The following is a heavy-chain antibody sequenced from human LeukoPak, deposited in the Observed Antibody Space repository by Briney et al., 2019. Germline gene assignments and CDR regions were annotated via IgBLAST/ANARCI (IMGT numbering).Heavy chain of an antibody. J-gene: IGHJ4*02. CDR1: GFTFSSYW. Sequence: GGSLRLSCAASGFTFSSYWMHWVRQAPGKGLEWVSSISSSSSYIYYADSVKGRFTISRDNAKNSLYLQMNSLRAEDTAVYYCARRSTAAVDYWGQGTLVTVSS. D-gene: IGHD6-6*01. CDR2: ISSSSSYI. CDR3: ARRSTAAVDY. V-gene: IGHV3-21*01.